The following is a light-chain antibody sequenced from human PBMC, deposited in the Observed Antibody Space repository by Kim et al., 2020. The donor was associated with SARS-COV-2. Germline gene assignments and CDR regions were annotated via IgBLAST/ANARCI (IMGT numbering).Light chain of an antibody. CDR1: TSNIGSNY. CDR2: RND. Sequence: ELTQPPSMSGTPGQRVTISCSGSTSNIGSNYVYWYQQLPGTAPRLLIYRNDQRPSGVPDRFSGSKSGTSASLAISGLRSEDEADYYCAAWDDSLSAVVFGGGTQLTVL. V-gene: IGLV1-47*01. J-gene: IGLJ2*01. CDR3: AAWDDSLSAVV.